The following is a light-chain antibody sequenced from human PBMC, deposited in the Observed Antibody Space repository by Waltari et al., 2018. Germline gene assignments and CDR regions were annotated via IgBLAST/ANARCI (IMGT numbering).Light chain of an antibody. CDR2: SNN. J-gene: IGLJ2*01. CDR3: ATWDSDVNAWL. V-gene: IGLV1-44*01. Sequence: AAPRLLLYSNNRPPAVVPDRFSGPKSGTSASLAISGLQSEDEAHYYSATWDSDVNAWLFGGGTKVTVL.